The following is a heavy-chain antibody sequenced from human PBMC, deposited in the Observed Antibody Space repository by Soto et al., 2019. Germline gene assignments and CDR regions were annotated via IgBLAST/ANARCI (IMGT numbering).Heavy chain of an antibody. V-gene: IGHV4-34*01. D-gene: IGHD2-15*01. Sequence: QVQLQQWGAGLLKPSETLSLTCAVYGGSFSGYYWSWIRQPPGKGLEWIGEINHSGSTNYNPSLKSRVTISVDTSKNQFSLKLSSVTAAYTAVYYCARYCSGGSCYSYYYGMDVWGQGTTVTVSS. J-gene: IGHJ6*02. CDR3: ARYCSGGSCYSYYYGMDV. CDR1: GGSFSGYY. CDR2: INHSGST.